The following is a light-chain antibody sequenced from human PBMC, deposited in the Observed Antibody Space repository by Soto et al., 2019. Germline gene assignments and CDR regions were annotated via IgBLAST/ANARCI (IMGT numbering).Light chain of an antibody. CDR3: QQYNNWPPNT. V-gene: IGKV3D-15*01. CDR1: QSVSSN. J-gene: IGKJ5*01. CDR2: GAS. Sequence: EIVMTQSPATLSVSPGERATLSCRASQSVSSNLAWYQQKPGQAPRLLIYGASIRATGIPARFSGSGSGTEFTLTISSLQSEDLAVYYCQQYNNWPPNTFGQGTRLEIK.